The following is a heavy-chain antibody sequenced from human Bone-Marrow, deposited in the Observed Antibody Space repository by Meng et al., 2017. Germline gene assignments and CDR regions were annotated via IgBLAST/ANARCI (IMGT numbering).Heavy chain of an antibody. Sequence: GESLKISCAASGFTFSSYDMSWVRQAPGKGLEWVSAISGSGGSTYYADSVKGRFTISRDNSKNTLYLQMNSLRAEDTAVYYCAKFPTQELPPYGSRWNYFDYWGQGTLVTVSS. CDR3: AKFPTQELPPYGSRWNYFDY. CDR1: GFTFSSYD. D-gene: IGHD6-13*01. V-gene: IGHV3-23*01. CDR2: ISGSGGST. J-gene: IGHJ4*02.